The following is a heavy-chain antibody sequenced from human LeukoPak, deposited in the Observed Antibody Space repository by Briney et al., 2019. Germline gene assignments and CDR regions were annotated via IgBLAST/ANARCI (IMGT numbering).Heavy chain of an antibody. CDR3: ARSSNYYDSSGYLAGWFDP. J-gene: IGHJ5*02. V-gene: IGHV4-61*02. CDR1: GGSISSGSYY. D-gene: IGHD3-22*01. Sequence: SQTLSLTCTVSGGSISSGSYYWSWIRQPAGKGLECIGRIYTSGSTNYNPSLKSRVTISVDTSKNQFSLKLSSVTAADTAVYYCARSSNYYDSSGYLAGWFDPWGQGTLVTVSS. CDR2: IYTSGST.